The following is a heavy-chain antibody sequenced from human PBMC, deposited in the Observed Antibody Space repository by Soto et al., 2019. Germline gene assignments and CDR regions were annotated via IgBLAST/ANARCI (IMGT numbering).Heavy chain of an antibody. Sequence: ASLRLSWASSGFTFPSYSISWVRQAPGKGLEWVSAISGSGGSTYYADSVKGRFTISRDNSKNTLYLQMNSLRAEDTAVYYCAKELTIFDFGAFDIWGQGTMVTVSS. CDR3: AKELTIFDFGAFDI. CDR2: ISGSGGST. CDR1: GFTFPSYS. V-gene: IGHV3-23*01. D-gene: IGHD3-3*01. J-gene: IGHJ3*02.